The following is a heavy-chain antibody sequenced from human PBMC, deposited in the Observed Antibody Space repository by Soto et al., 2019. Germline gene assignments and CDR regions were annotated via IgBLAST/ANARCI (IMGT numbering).Heavy chain of an antibody. Sequence: GGSLRLSCAASGFTFSSYGMHWVRQAPGKGLEWVAVIWYDGSNKYYADSVKGRFTISRDNSKNTLYLQMNSLRAEDTAVYYCAREIQLWLPMGIGGYYYYGMDVWGQGTTVTVSS. J-gene: IGHJ6*02. V-gene: IGHV3-33*01. CDR3: AREIQLWLPMGIGGYYYYGMDV. D-gene: IGHD5-18*01. CDR1: GFTFSSYG. CDR2: IWYDGSNK.